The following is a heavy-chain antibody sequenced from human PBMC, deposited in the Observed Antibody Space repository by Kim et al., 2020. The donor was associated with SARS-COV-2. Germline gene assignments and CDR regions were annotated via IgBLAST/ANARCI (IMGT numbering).Heavy chain of an antibody. J-gene: IGHJ2*01. D-gene: IGHD2-15*01. CDR3: TRGAKEESCSGNSCYVGWYFDL. CDR2: VRSTAYSATR. V-gene: IGHV3-49*03. CDR1: GFTFGNSA. Sequence: GGSLRLSCSASGFTFGNSALSWFRQAPGKGLEWVAFVRSTAYSATREHAASVKGRFTISRDDSKNIAYLQMNSLRIEDTAVYYCTRGAKEESCSGNSCYVGWYFDLWGRGTPVTVSS.